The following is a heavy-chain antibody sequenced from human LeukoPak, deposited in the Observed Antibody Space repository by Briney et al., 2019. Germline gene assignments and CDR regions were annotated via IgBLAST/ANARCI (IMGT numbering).Heavy chain of an antibody. V-gene: IGHV3-30*18. CDR2: ISYDGSNK. Sequence: PGRSLRLSCAASGFTFSSYGMHWVRQAPGKGLEWVAVISYDGSNKYYADSVKGRFTISRDNSKNTLYLQMNGLRAEDTAVYYCAKSSYSSSWYVFYYGMDVWGKGTTVTVSS. J-gene: IGHJ6*04. CDR1: GFTFSSYG. D-gene: IGHD6-13*01. CDR3: AKSSYSSSWYVFYYGMDV.